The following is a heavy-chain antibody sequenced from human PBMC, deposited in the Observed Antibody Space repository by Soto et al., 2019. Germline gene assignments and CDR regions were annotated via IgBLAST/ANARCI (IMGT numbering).Heavy chain of an antibody. Sequence: EVQLVESGGGLVKPGGSLRLSCAASGFTFSSYSMNWVRQAPGKGLEWVSSISSSSSYIYYADSVKGRFTISRDNAKNSLYLQMNSLRAEDTALYYCASSGGLITMVRGWVMQLETYYYYGMDVWGQGTTVTVSS. V-gene: IGHV3-21*01. CDR2: ISSSSSYI. J-gene: IGHJ6*02. CDR1: GFTFSSYS. D-gene: IGHD3-10*01. CDR3: ASSGGLITMVRGWVMQLETYYYYGMDV.